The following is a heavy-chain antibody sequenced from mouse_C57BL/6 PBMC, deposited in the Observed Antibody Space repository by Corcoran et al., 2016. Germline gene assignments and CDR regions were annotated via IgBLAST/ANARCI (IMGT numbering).Heavy chain of an antibody. CDR3: AREVGY. J-gene: IGHJ2*01. CDR2: INPNNGGT. V-gene: IGHV1-26*01. Sequence: EVQLQQSGPVLVKPGASVKMSCKASGYTFTDYYMNWVKQSHGKSLEWIGDINPNNGGTSYNQKFKGKATLTVDKSSSTAYMELRSLTSEDSAVYYCAREVGYWGQGTTLTVSS. CDR1: GYTFTDYY.